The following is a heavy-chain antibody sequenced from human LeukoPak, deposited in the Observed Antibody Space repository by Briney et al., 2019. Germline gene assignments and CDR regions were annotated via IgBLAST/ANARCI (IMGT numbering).Heavy chain of an antibody. CDR1: GGSISSSSYY. CDR3: ASRYCSGGSCPFDY. D-gene: IGHD2-15*01. J-gene: IGHJ4*02. Sequence: SETLSLTCTVSGGSISSSSYYWGWIRQPPGKGLEWIGSIYYSGSTYYNPLLKSRVTISVDTSKNQFSLKLSSVTAADTAVYYCASRYCSGGSCPFDYWGQGTLVTVSS. CDR2: IYYSGST. V-gene: IGHV4-39*01.